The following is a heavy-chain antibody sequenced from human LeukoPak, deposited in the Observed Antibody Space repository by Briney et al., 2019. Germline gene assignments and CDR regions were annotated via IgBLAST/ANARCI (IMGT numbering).Heavy chain of an antibody. CDR3: ARDEEFYYYMDV. V-gene: IGHV4-4*07. CDR1: GGSFSGYY. CDR2: IYTSGST. Sequence: SETLSLTCAVYGGSFSGYYWSWIRQPAGKGLEWIGRIYTSGSTNYNPSLKSRVTISVDTSKNQFSLKLSSVTAADTAVYCCARDEEFYYYMDVWGKGTTVTVSS. J-gene: IGHJ6*03.